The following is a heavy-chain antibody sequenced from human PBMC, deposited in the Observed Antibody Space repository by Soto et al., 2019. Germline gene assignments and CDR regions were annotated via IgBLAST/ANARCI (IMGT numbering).Heavy chain of an antibody. J-gene: IGHJ4*02. V-gene: IGHV3-33*01. CDR2: IWYDGSNK. CDR1: GFTFSSYG. Sequence: TGGSLRLSCAASGFTFSSYGMHWVRQAPGKGLEWVAVIWYDGSNKYYSDSVKGRFTISRGNSKNTLYLQMNSLRAEDTAVYYCARWTYYDSSGYYYVFDYWGQGTLVTVSS. CDR3: ARWTYYDSSGYYYVFDY. D-gene: IGHD3-22*01.